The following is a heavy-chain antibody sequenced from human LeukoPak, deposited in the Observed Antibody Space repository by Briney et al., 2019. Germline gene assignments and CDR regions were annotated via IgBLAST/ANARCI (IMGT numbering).Heavy chain of an antibody. V-gene: IGHV3-11*04. CDR3: ARGYSSSWYNPLGWNYYYSMDV. Sequence: PGGSLRLSCAASGFTFSDYYMSWIRQAPGKGLEWVSYISSSGSTIYYADSVKGRFTISRDNAKNSLYLQMNSLRAEDTAVYYCARGYSSSWYNPLGWNYYYSMDVWGKGTTVTISS. CDR1: GFTFSDYY. J-gene: IGHJ6*03. CDR2: ISSSGSTI. D-gene: IGHD6-13*01.